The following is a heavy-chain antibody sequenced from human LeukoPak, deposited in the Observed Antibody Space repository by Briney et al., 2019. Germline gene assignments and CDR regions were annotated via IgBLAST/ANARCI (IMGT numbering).Heavy chain of an antibody. CDR3: ARDYCSSMSCLFVY. CDR1: GFTFSSYG. J-gene: IGHJ4*02. D-gene: IGHD2-2*01. Sequence: GRSLRLSCAASGFTFSSYGRHWLRQAPGQGLEWVAVIWNDGSNKYYVDSVKGRFTISRDNSKNTLYLQMNSLRTEDTAVYYCARDYCSSMSCLFVYWRRGTLVTVSS. V-gene: IGHV3-33*01. CDR2: IWNDGSNK.